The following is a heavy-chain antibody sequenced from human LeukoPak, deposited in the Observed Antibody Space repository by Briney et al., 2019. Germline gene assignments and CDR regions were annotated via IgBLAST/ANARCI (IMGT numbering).Heavy chain of an antibody. CDR1: GGSISSYY. J-gene: IGHJ3*02. Sequence: SETLSLTCTVSGGSISSYYWSWVRQPPGKGLEWIGFIYYSGSTNYNPSLKSRVAISVDRSKNQFSLKLSSVTAADTAVYYCARDRVGGATAAFDIWGQGTIVTASS. CDR3: ARDRVGGATAAFDI. CDR2: IYYSGST. D-gene: IGHD1-26*01. V-gene: IGHV4-59*13.